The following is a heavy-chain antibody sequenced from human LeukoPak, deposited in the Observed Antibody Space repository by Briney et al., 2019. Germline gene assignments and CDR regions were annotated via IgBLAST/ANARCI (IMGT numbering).Heavy chain of an antibody. D-gene: IGHD1-26*01. J-gene: IGHJ4*02. CDR1: GFTFSSYG. CDR2: IRYDGSNK. V-gene: IGHV3-30*02. Sequence: GGSLRLSCAASGFTFSSYGMHWVRQAPGKGLEWVAFIRYDGSNKYYADSVKGRFTISRDNSKNTLYLQMNSLRAEDTAVYYCAKPPSGSYYLFDYWGQGTLVTVSS. CDR3: AKPPSGSYYLFDY.